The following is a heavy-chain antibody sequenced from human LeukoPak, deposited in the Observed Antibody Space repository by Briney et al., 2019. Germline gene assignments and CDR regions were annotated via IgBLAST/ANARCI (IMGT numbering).Heavy chain of an antibody. Sequence: SETLSLTCSVSGGSINSSNYYWGWIRQPPGKGLEWIGNIYYSQNTYYNTSLKSRVTVPVDTSKNHFSLKLSSVTAADTAVYYCARLVTGTRAFDYWGQGTLVTVSS. CDR1: GGSINSSNYY. V-gene: IGHV4-39*02. CDR2: IYYSQNT. CDR3: ARLVTGTRAFDY. J-gene: IGHJ4*02. D-gene: IGHD1-1*01.